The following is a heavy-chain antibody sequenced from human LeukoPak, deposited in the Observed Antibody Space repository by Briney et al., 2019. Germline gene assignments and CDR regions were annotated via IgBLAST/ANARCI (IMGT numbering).Heavy chain of an antibody. V-gene: IGHV3-11*05. Sequence: GGSLRLSCAASGFTFSDYYMSWIRQAPGKGLEWVSYISSSSYTNYADSVKGRFTISRDNAKNSLYLQMNSLRAVDTAVYYCARGLRYFDWLLEGWGQGTLVTVSS. J-gene: IGHJ4*02. CDR3: ARGLRYFDWLLEG. D-gene: IGHD3-9*01. CDR1: GFTFSDYY. CDR2: ISSSSYT.